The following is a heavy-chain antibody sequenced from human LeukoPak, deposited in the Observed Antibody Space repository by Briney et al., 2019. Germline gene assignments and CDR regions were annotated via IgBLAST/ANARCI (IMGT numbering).Heavy chain of an antibody. CDR3: AKDPQVGAIRSYYFDY. J-gene: IGHJ4*02. D-gene: IGHD1-26*01. V-gene: IGHV3-30-3*01. CDR1: GFTFSWYG. Sequence: GGSLKLSCAASGFTFSWYGMHWVRQAPGKGLEWLAVMSHDGSKQYYADSVKGRFTISRDNSKNTLYLQMNSLRAEDTAVYYCAKDPQVGAIRSYYFDYWGQGTLVTVSS. CDR2: MSHDGSKQ.